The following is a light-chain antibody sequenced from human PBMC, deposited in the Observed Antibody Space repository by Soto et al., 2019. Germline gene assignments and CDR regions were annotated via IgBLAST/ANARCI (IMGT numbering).Light chain of an antibody. Sequence: EIVLTQPPGTLSWSPGERATLSCRASQSVRKYLAWYQKKPGQAPRLLIYGASSRANGIPARFSGSGSGTEFSLTINGLEPEDSAVYYCQQYSTSARLTFGPGTNVDI. V-gene: IGKV3-20*01. CDR2: GAS. CDR3: QQYSTSARLT. J-gene: IGKJ3*01. CDR1: QSVRKY.